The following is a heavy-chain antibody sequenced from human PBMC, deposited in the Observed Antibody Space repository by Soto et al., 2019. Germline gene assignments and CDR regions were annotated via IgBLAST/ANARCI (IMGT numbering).Heavy chain of an antibody. CDR1: GGTFSSYA. CDR3: AREWTEHIGVQPWFDP. J-gene: IGHJ5*02. D-gene: IGHD1-1*01. CDR2: IIPIFGTA. V-gene: IGHV1-69*01. Sequence: QVQLVQSGAEVKKPGSSVKVSCKASGGTFSSYAISWVRQAPGQGLEWMGGIIPIFGTANYAQKFHGRVTITADESTSTAYMELSSLRSEDTAVYYCAREWTEHIGVQPWFDPWGQGTLVTVSS.